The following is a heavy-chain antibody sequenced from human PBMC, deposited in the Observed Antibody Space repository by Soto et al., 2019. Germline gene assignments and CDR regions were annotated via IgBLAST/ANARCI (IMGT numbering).Heavy chain of an antibody. V-gene: IGHV1-69*06. CDR1: GGTFSSYA. J-gene: IGHJ6*02. CDR2: IIPIFGTA. CDR3: LTYYYGSGMQTHYYGIDX. D-gene: IGHD3-10*01. Sequence: ASVKVSCKASGGTFSSYAISWVRQAPGQGLEWMGVIIPIFGTANYAQKFQGRVTITADKSTSTAYMELSSLRSEETAVYYCLTYYYGSGMQTHYYGIDXWGQGTTVTVS.